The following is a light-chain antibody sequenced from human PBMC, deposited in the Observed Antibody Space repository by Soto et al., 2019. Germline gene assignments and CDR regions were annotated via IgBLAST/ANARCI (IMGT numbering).Light chain of an antibody. J-gene: IGLJ3*02. Sequence: QSVLTQPASVSGSPRQSITISCTGTSSDVATYNLVSWYQQRPGTAPQLIIYEVTKRPSGVSTRFSGSQSGNTASLTISGLQADDEADYYCCSRVFGGGTKVTVL. V-gene: IGLV2-23*02. CDR1: SSDVATYNL. CDR2: EVT. CDR3: CSRV.